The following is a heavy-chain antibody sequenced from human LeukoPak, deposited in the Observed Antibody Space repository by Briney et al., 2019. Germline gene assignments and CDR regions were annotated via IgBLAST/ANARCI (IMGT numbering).Heavy chain of an antibody. CDR2: ITGSGGNT. V-gene: IGHV3-23*01. CDR1: GFSFSNYA. Sequence: GGSLRLSCAASGFSFSNYAMSWVRQAPGKGLGWVSAITGSGGNTYYADSVKGRFTISRDNSKNTVFLQMNSLRAEDTAVYYCAKWGDYDVLTGYYVSDYWGQGTLVTVSA. J-gene: IGHJ4*02. CDR3: AKWGDYDVLTGYYVSDY. D-gene: IGHD3-9*01.